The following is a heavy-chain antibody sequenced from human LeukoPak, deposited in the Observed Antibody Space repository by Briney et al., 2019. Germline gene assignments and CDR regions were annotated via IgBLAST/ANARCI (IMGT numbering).Heavy chain of an antibody. CDR2: IIPILGIA. Sequence: ASVRVSCKASGGTFSSYAISWVRQAPGQGLEWMGRIIPILGIANYAQKFQGRVTITADKSTSTAYMELSSLRSEDTAVYYCARAYSGFDPWGQGTLVTVSS. J-gene: IGHJ5*02. CDR1: GGTFSSYA. V-gene: IGHV1-69*04. D-gene: IGHD2-15*01. CDR3: ARAYSGFDP.